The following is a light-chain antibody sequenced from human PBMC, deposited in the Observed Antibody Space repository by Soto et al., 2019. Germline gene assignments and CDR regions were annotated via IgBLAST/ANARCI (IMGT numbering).Light chain of an antibody. V-gene: IGKV3-15*01. CDR1: RSISSS. J-gene: IGKJ1*01. Sequence: ETVMTQSPATLSVSPGEGATLSCRASRSISSSLAWYQQKPGRAPRLLIYGASTRATDIPARFSGSGSGTEFTLTISSLQPDDNATYYCQHCDTYWAFGQGTKVEVE. CDR2: GAS. CDR3: QHCDTYWA.